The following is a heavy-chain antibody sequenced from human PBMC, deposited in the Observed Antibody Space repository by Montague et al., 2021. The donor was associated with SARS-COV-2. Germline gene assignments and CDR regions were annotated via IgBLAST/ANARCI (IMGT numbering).Heavy chain of an antibody. D-gene: IGHD6-25*01. Sequence: SETLSLTCTVSGGSISSYYWSWIRQPPGKGLEWIGDIYYSGSTNYNPSLKSRVTISVDTSKNQFSLKLSSATAADTAAYYCARGIAADGFYYYVMDVWGQGTTVTVSS. CDR3: ARGIAADGFYYYVMDV. CDR1: GGSISSYY. V-gene: IGHV4-59*13. CDR2: IYYSGST. J-gene: IGHJ6*02.